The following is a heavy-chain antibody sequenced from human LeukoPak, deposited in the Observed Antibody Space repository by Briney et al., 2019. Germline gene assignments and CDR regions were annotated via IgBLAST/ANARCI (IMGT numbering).Heavy chain of an antibody. V-gene: IGHV4-39*01. Sequence: PETLSLTCTVPGGSISSSSYYWGWIRQPPGKGLEWIGSIYYSGSTYYNPSLKSRVTISVDTSKNQFSLKLSSVTAADTAVYYCARRNVGHDAFDIWGQGTMVTVSS. J-gene: IGHJ3*02. CDR1: GGSISSSSYY. CDR2: IYYSGST. CDR3: ARRNVGHDAFDI. D-gene: IGHD1-26*01.